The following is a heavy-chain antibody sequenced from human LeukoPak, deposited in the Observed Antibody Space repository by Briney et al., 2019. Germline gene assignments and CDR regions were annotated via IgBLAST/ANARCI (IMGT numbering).Heavy chain of an antibody. V-gene: IGHV1-2*02. CDR1: GYTFTGYY. Sequence: GASVEVSCKASGYTFTGYYMHWVRQAPGQGLGWMGWINPNSGGANYGQEFQGRVTLTRDTAISRAYIELSGLRSDDTAVYYCARDSDGMDVWGQGTTVTVSS. CDR3: ARDSDGMDV. D-gene: IGHD3-10*01. CDR2: INPNSGGA. J-gene: IGHJ6*02.